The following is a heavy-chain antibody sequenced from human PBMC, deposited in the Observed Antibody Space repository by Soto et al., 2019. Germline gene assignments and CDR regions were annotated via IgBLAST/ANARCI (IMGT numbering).Heavy chain of an antibody. V-gene: IGHV1-69*06. Sequence: QVQRVQSGAEVKKPGSSVKVSCKASGGTFSSYAISWVRQAPGQGLEWMGGIIPIFGTANYAQKFQGRVTITADKATSTAYMELSSLRSEDTAVYYCARVQSNYYDSSVNAFDIWGQGTMVTVSS. J-gene: IGHJ3*02. CDR1: GGTFSSYA. CDR2: IIPIFGTA. CDR3: ARVQSNYYDSSVNAFDI. D-gene: IGHD3-22*01.